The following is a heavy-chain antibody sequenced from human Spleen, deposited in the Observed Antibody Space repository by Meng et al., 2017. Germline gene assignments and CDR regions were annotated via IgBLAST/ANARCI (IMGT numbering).Heavy chain of an antibody. J-gene: IGHJ5*02. D-gene: IGHD3-16*01. CDR1: GYTFTTYP. CDR2: INPAFGAP. Sequence: QVPPVQSGAWVKKSGASVKVSCKASGYTFTTYPLNWVRQAPGQGLEWVGRINPAFGAPNHAQKFQGRVRITADESTTTAYMELSSLRSEDTAVYFCARVERTYYDYVWGLGRFDPWGQGTLVTVS. V-gene: IGHV1-69*01. CDR3: ARVERTYYDYVWGLGRFDP.